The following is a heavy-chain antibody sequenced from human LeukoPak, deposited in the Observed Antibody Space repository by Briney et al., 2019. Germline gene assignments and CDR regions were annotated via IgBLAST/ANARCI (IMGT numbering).Heavy chain of an antibody. CDR2: ISDSSGGT. CDR1: GFTFSSYA. D-gene: IGHD3-10*01. Sequence: PGGSLRLSCAASGFTFSSYAMSWVRQAPGKGLEWVSGISDSSGGTYYVDSVKGRFTVSRDNSKNTLYLEMNSLRAEDTAVYYCARGAMAQRVMRGFEYWGQGTLVTVSS. J-gene: IGHJ4*02. CDR3: ARGAMAQRVMRGFEY. V-gene: IGHV3-23*01.